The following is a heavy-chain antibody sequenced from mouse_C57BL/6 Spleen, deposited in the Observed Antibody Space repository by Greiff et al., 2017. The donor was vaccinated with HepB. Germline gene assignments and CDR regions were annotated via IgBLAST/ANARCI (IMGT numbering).Heavy chain of an antibody. V-gene: IGHV1-15*01. CDR2: IDPETGGT. CDR1: GYTFTDYE. J-gene: IGHJ4*01. D-gene: IGHD2-2*01. Sequence: VQLQHSGAELVRPGASVTLSCKASGYTFTDYEMHWVKQTPVHGLEWIGAIDPETGGTAYNQKFKGKAILTADKSSSTAYMELRSLTSEDSAVYYCTNLLWLRRAMDYWGQGTSVTVSS. CDR3: TNLLWLRRAMDY.